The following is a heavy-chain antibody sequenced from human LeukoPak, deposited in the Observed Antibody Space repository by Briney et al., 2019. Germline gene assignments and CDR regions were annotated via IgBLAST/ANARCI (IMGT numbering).Heavy chain of an antibody. CDR2: ISGSGGST. CDR1: GFTFSSYA. J-gene: IGHJ4*02. CDR3: ASEIGGSPYYFDY. D-gene: IGHD1-26*01. Sequence: GGSLRLSCAASGFTFSSYAMSWVRQAPGKGLEWVSAISGSGGSTYYADSVKGRFTISRDNSKNTLYLQMNSLRVEDTAVYYCASEIGGSPYYFDYWGQGTLVTVSS. V-gene: IGHV3-23*01.